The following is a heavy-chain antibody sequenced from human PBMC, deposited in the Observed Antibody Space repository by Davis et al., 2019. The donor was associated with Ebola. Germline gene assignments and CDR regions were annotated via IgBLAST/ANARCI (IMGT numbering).Heavy chain of an antibody. V-gene: IGHV3-74*01. CDR3: ARDLKVVPVAIYYYYGLDV. J-gene: IGHJ6*02. CDR2: INSDGSST. D-gene: IGHD2-2*01. CDR1: GFTFSGSA. Sequence: GESLKISCAASGFTFSGSAMHWVRQTPGKGLVWVSRINSDGSSTSYADSVKGRFTISRDNAKNTLYLQMNSLRAEDTAVYYCARDLKVVPVAIYYYYGLDVWGQGTTVTVSS.